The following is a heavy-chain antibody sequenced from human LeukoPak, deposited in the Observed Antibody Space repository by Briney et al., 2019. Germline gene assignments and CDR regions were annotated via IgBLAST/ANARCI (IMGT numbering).Heavy chain of an antibody. CDR2: MSFDGSDK. CDR1: GFTFSNYA. J-gene: IGHJ5*02. CDR3: ARDQPGTYTLSST. Sequence: QPGRSLRLSCAASGFTFSNYAMHRVRQAPGKGLEWVAFMSFDGSDKYYADSVKGRFTISRDNSKNTLYLQMNSLRFEDTAVYYCARDQPGTYTLSSTWGQGTLVTVSS. V-gene: IGHV3-30-3*01. D-gene: IGHD6-19*01.